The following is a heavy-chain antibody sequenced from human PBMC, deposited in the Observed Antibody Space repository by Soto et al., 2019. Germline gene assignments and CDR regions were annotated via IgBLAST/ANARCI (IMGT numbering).Heavy chain of an antibody. Sequence: QVQLQESGPGLVKPSQTLSLTCTFSGGSISSVDYYWSWIRHPPGKALEWIGYIYYSGSTYYNPSLKSRVTISVDTSKNQFSLKLSSVTAADTAVYYCAREGSVTTWRSLDYWGQGTLVTVSS. CDR3: AREGSVTTWRSLDY. CDR2: IYYSGST. J-gene: IGHJ4*02. CDR1: GGSISSVDYY. D-gene: IGHD4-17*01. V-gene: IGHV4-30-4*01.